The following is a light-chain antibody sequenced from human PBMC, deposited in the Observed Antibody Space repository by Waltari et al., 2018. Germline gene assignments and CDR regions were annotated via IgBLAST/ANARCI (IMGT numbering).Light chain of an antibody. V-gene: IGKV4-1*01. Sequence: DIVMTQSPDSLAVSLGERATINCKSSQSVCYRSDNKNYLAWYQQKPGQPPKLLIYGASTRVSGVPDRFSGSGSETDFTLTISSLQAEDVAVYYCQQYYSAPFNFGQGTKLEIK. CDR1: QSVCYRSDNKNY. CDR2: GAS. CDR3: QQYYSAPFN. J-gene: IGKJ2*01.